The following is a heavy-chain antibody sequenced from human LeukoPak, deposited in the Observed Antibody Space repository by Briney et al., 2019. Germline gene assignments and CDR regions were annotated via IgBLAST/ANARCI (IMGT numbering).Heavy chain of an antibody. Sequence: GGSLRLSCAASGFTFSSYGMHWVRQAPGKGLEWVAVIWYDGSNKYYADSVKGRFTISRDNSKNTLYLQMNSLRAEDTAVYYCARDRVRYCSGGSCYSGGYWGQGTLVTVSS. CDR1: GFTFSSYG. CDR2: IWYDGSNK. CDR3: ARDRVRYCSGGSCYSGGY. D-gene: IGHD2-15*01. V-gene: IGHV3-33*01. J-gene: IGHJ4*02.